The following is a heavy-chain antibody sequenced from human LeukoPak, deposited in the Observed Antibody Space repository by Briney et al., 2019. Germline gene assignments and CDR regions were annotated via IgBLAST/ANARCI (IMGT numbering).Heavy chain of an antibody. D-gene: IGHD3-10*01. V-gene: IGHV3-23*01. CDR1: GFTFSSYA. J-gene: IGHJ4*02. Sequence: PGGSLRLSCAASGFTFSSYAISWVRQAPGKGLEWVSAISGSGGSTYYADSVKGRFTISRDNSKNTLYLQMNSLRAEDTAVYYCAKNLWFGELFLDYWGQGTLVTVSS. CDR3: AKNLWFGELFLDY. CDR2: ISGSGGST.